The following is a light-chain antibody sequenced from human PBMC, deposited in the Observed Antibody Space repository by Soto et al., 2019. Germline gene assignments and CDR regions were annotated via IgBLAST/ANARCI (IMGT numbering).Light chain of an antibody. V-gene: IGKV3-20*01. Sequence: EICLTQFPGTLSLSPGETATLSCAASQSFNSNYLAWYQQKPGQAPRLLIYGASTRATGIPDRFSGSGSGTDFTLTISRLEPEDFAVYYCHQYGSSPRTFGPGTKVDIK. CDR2: GAS. CDR3: HQYGSSPRT. J-gene: IGKJ1*01. CDR1: QSFNSNY.